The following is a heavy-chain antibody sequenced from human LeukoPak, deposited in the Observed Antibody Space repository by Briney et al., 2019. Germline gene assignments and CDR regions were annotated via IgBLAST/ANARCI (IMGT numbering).Heavy chain of an antibody. J-gene: IGHJ4*02. D-gene: IGHD5-18*01. CDR3: ARRTAVAPAYHFGY. V-gene: IGHV4-59*08. CDR2: IYHSGST. CDR1: GGSISGYY. Sequence: PSGTLSLTCTVSGGSISGYYWTWIRQPPGKGLEWIGYIYHSGSTNYNPSLKSRVTISLDTSKSQFSLKLTSVTAADTAVYYCARRTAVAPAYHFGYWGQGILVTVSS.